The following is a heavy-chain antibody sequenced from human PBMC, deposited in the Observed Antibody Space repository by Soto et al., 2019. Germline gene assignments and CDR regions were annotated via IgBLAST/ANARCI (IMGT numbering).Heavy chain of an antibody. CDR2: IYASGSI. J-gene: IGHJ5*02. V-gene: IGHV4-4*07. CDR1: DDSLSTYY. Sequence: PSETLSLTCNVSDDSLSTYYWSWIRQPAGKGLEWIGRIYASGSINYNPSLKGRVSMSVDTSKKQFSLRMISVTAADTAMYYCARSAIPRGGWFRPWGQGVLVTVSS. CDR3: ARSAIPRGGWFRP. D-gene: IGHD2-21*01.